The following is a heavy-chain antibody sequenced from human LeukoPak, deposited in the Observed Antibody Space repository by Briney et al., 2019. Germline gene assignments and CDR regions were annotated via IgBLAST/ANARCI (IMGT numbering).Heavy chain of an antibody. D-gene: IGHD5-18*01. CDR2: FYYSGST. CDR1: GGSISSSSYY. J-gene: IGHJ4*02. Sequence: SETLSLTCTVSGGSISSSSYYWGWIRQPPGKGLEWIGSFYYSGSTYYNPSLKSRVTISVDTSKNQFSLKLSSVTAADTAVYYCARRGIQLDWGQGTLVTVSS. CDR3: ARRGIQLD. V-gene: IGHV4-39*01.